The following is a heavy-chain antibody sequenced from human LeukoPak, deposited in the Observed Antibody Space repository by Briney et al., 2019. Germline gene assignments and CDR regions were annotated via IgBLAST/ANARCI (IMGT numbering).Heavy chain of an antibody. Sequence: SETLSLTCTVSGGSISGYYWSWIRQPPGKGLEWIGEINHSGSTNYNPSLKSRVTISVDTSKNQFSLKLSSVTAADTAVYYCARKGRGLLWFGGNNWFDPWGQGTLVTVSS. V-gene: IGHV4-34*01. CDR3: ARKGRGLLWFGGNNWFDP. CDR1: GGSISGYY. J-gene: IGHJ5*02. CDR2: INHSGST. D-gene: IGHD3-10*01.